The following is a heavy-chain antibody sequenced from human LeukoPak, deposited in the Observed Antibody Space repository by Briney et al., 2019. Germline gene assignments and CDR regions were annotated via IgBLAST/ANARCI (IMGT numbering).Heavy chain of an antibody. CDR2: ISPNSGGT. J-gene: IGHJ4*02. V-gene: IGHV1-2*02. D-gene: IGHD6-19*01. Sequence: ASVKVSCKASGYTFTGYYMHWVRQAPGQGLEWMGWISPNSGGTTYAQKFQGRVTMTRDTSISTAYMELSRLTSDDTAVYYCATIAMTGIRLGDYCFDYLGQGTLVTVSS. CDR3: ATIAMTGIRLGDYCFDY. CDR1: GYTFTGYY.